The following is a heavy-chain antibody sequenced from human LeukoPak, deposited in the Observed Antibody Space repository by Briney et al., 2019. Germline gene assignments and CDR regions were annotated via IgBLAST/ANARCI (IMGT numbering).Heavy chain of an antibody. CDR3: AKDSAVVKAYFQH. D-gene: IGHD4-23*01. Sequence: SSGGYYWSWIRQHPGKGLEWVSGISWNSGSIGYADSVKGRFTISRDNAKNSLYLQMNSLRAEDTALYYCAKDSAVVKAYFQHWGQGTLVTVSS. J-gene: IGHJ1*01. CDR1: SSGGYY. CDR2: ISWNSGSI. V-gene: IGHV3-9*01.